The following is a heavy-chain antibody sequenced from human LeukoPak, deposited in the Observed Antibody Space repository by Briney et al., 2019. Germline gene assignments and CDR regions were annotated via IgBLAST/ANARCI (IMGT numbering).Heavy chain of an antibody. CDR2: ISYDGSNK. CDR3: ARIRPGVN. Sequence: QPGRSLRLSCAASGFTFSSYGMHWVRQAPGKGLEWVAVISYDGSNKYYADSVKGRFTISRDNSKNTLYLQMNSLRAEDTAVYYCARIRPGVNWGQGTLVTVSS. D-gene: IGHD2-21*01. CDR1: GFTFSSYG. J-gene: IGHJ4*02. V-gene: IGHV3-30*03.